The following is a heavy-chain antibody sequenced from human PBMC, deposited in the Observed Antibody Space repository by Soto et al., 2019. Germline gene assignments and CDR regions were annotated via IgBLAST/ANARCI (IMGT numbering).Heavy chain of an antibody. Sequence: EPLSLTCAVSGGSFSGYYWRWIRQPPGKGLEWIGEINHSGSTNYNPSLKSRVTISVDTPKNQFSLKLSSVTAADTAVYYCASGYYYDILTGYYGVYYGMDVWGQGTTVTAP. V-gene: IGHV4-34*01. CDR1: GGSFSGYY. CDR3: ASGYYYDILTGYYGVYYGMDV. CDR2: INHSGST. J-gene: IGHJ6*02. D-gene: IGHD3-9*01.